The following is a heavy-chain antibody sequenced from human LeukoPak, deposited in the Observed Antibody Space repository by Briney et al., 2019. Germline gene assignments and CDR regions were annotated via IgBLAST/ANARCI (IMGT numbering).Heavy chain of an antibody. Sequence: PSETLSLTCTVSGGSISNYHWSWIRQPAGKGLEWIGQIHTSGSTNYNPPLKSRVSMSIDTTEDQVSLTIRSVTAADTAIYYCASNGRFLRFDPWGQGTLVTVSS. J-gene: IGHJ5*02. D-gene: IGHD3-16*01. V-gene: IGHV4-4*07. CDR2: IHTSGST. CDR1: GGSISNYH. CDR3: ASNGRFLRFDP.